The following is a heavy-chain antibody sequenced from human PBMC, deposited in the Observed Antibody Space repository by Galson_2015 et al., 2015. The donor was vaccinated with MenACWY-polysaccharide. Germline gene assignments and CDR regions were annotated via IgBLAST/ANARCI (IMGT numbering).Heavy chain of an antibody. CDR1: GFTFSTYA. D-gene: IGHD3-3*01. CDR2: ISNRGAT. CDR3: VEDRGAIFGDY. J-gene: IGHJ4*02. V-gene: IGHV3-23*01. Sequence: SLRLSCAASGFTFSTYAMSWVRQAPGKGLGWVSTISNRGATYYADSVKGRFTISRDNSEDTVDLQMSNLRAEDSAIYYCVEDRGAIFGDYWGQGALVAVSS.